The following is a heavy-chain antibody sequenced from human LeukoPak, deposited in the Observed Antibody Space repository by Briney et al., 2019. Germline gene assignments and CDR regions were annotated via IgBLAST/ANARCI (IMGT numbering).Heavy chain of an antibody. CDR1: GASITSGSYY. D-gene: IGHD2-15*01. CDR2: IYTSGST. J-gene: IGHJ5*01. V-gene: IGHV4-61*02. CDR3: ARRSCSGGTCYESRGWFDS. Sequence: TLSLTCTVPGASITSGSYYWSWIRQPAGKGLEWIARIYTSGSTNYNPSLKSRVTISVDTSKNQFSLKLSSVTAADTAVYYCARRSCSGGTCYESRGWFDSWGQGTLVTVSS.